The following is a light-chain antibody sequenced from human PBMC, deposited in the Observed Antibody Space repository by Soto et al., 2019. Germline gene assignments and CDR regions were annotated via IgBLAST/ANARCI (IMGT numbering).Light chain of an antibody. CDR2: AAS. CDR3: QQSYSTPPWT. CDR1: QSIVTY. J-gene: IGKJ1*01. V-gene: IGKV1-39*01. Sequence: DIQMTQSPSTLSGSVGVRVTITCRVSQSIVTYLNWYLQKPGKAPKLLIYAASNLQSGVPSRFSGSGSGTDFTLTISSLQPEDFATYFCQQSYSTPPWTFGQGTKVDIK.